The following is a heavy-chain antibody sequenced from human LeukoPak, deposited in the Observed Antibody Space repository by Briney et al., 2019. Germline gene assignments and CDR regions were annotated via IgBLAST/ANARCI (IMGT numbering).Heavy chain of an antibody. Sequence: SETLSLTCTVSGGSISSGDYYWSWIRQPPGKGLEWIGYIYYSGSTYYNPSLKSRVTISVDTSKNQFSLKLSSVTAADTAVYYCARGTDTAMVQYFDYWGQGTLVTVSS. V-gene: IGHV4-30-4*02. CDR1: GGSISSGDYY. CDR2: IYYSGST. CDR3: ARGTDTAMVQYFDY. J-gene: IGHJ4*02. D-gene: IGHD5-18*01.